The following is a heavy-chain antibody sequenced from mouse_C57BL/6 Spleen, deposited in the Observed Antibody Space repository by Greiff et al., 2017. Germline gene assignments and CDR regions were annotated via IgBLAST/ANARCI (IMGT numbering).Heavy chain of an antibody. J-gene: IGHJ2*01. CDR3: ARGGNWEVFDY. D-gene: IGHD4-1*01. V-gene: IGHV1-52*01. Sequence: QVQLQQSGAELVRPGSSVKLSCKASGYTFTSYWMHWVKQRPIQGLEWIGNIDPSDSETHYNQKFKDKATLTVDKSSSTAYMQLSSLTSEDSAVYYCARGGNWEVFDYWGQGTTLTVSS. CDR2: IDPSDSET. CDR1: GYTFTSYW.